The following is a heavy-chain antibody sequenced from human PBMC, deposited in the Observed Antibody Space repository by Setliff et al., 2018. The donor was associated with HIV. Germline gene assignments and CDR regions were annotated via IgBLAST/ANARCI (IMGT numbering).Heavy chain of an antibody. CDR3: ARDLAGTPYYYYGMDV. D-gene: IGHD3-10*01. J-gene: IGHJ6*02. Sequence: PGGSLRLSCAASGFTVSSNEMSWVRQAPGKGLEWVSSISGGSTYYADSRKGRFTISRDNSKNTLHLQMNSLRAEDTAVYYCARDLAGTPYYYYGMDVWGQGTTVTVSS. CDR1: GFTVSSNE. V-gene: IGHV3-66*01. CDR2: ISGGST.